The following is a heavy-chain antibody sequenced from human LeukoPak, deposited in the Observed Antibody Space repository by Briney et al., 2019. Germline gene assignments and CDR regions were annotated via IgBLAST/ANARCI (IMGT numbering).Heavy chain of an antibody. J-gene: IGHJ4*02. Sequence: GGSLRLSCAASGFTFTNYALSWLRQAPGKGLEWVSAISDSGRKTYYADSVKGRFTISRDNSKSTLYLQVNSLRAEDTAVYYCAKDLYGDYVYYFDYWGQGTLVTVSS. CDR3: AKDLYGDYVYYFDY. D-gene: IGHD4-17*01. CDR2: ISDSGRKT. CDR1: GFTFTNYA. V-gene: IGHV3-23*01.